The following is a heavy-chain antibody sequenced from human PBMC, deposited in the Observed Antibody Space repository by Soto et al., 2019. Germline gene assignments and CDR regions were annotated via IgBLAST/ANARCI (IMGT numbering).Heavy chain of an antibody. D-gene: IGHD3-22*01. CDR3: ARDPYYDSSGYLASNGMDV. V-gene: IGHV3-30-3*01. CDR1: GFTFSSCA. Sequence: GGSLRLSCAASGFTFSSCAMHWVRQAPGKGLEWVALISYDGSNKYYADSVKGRFTISRDNSKNTLYLQMNSLRAEDTAVYYCARDPYYDSSGYLASNGMDVWGQGTTVTVSS. CDR2: ISYDGSNK. J-gene: IGHJ6*02.